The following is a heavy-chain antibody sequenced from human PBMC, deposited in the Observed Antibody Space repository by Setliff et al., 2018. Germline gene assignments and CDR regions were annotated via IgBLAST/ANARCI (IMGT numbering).Heavy chain of an antibody. D-gene: IGHD1-1*01. CDR1: GASLSSGTYY. J-gene: IGHJ4*02. CDR3: ARTGTYRYFDY. CDR2: XXYRGDT. V-gene: IGHV4-39*01. Sequence: SETLSLTCTVSGASLSSGTYYWGWIRQPPGKGLEWIGRXXYRGDTYXXXSLKGRLTISVDTAQNQFSLRLTSVTAADTAVYYCARTGTYRYFDYWGQGALVTAPQ.